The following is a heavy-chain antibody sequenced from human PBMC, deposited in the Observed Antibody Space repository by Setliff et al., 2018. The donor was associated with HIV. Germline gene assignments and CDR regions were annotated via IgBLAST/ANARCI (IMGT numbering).Heavy chain of an antibody. D-gene: IGHD1-26*01. CDR1: GFTVSDNY. J-gene: IGHJ3*01. V-gene: IGHV3-11*01. CDR2: ISSSGNTI. CDR3: AKPTIGIYPRSFDL. Sequence: GGSLRLSCVASGFTVSDNYMSWVRQTPGKGLDWVSYISSSGNTIYYDYAESVKGRFTVSRDDSNNMLFLQMTSLGDDDTAIYYCAKPTIGIYPRSFDLWGPGTMVTVSS.